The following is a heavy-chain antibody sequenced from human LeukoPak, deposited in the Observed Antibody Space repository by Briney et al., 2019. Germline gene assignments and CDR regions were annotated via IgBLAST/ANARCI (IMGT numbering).Heavy chain of an antibody. CDR2: VYYSGTT. CDR3: ARDCGGDSYLGAFDI. V-gene: IGHV4-59*13. Sequence: SETLSLTCTVSGGSISTYYWTWIRQPPGKGLEWIGNVYYSGTTNYYPSLKSRLTISVGTSKNQFSLKLNSVTAADTAVYFCARDCGGDSYLGAFDIWGQGTMVTVSS. D-gene: IGHD2-21*02. J-gene: IGHJ3*02. CDR1: GGSISTYY.